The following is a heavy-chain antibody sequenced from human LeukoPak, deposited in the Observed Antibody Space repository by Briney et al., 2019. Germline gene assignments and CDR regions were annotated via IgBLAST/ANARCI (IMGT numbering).Heavy chain of an antibody. CDR3: ARTTTRGYFDWSHAFDI. D-gene: IGHD3-9*01. Sequence: SVKVSCKASGGTFSSYAISWVRQAPGQGLEWMGGIIPIFGTANYAQKFQGRVTITADESTSTAYMELSSLRSEDTAVYYYARTTTRGYFDWSHAFDIWGQGTMVTVSS. CDR2: IIPIFGTA. V-gene: IGHV1-69*01. CDR1: GGTFSSYA. J-gene: IGHJ3*02.